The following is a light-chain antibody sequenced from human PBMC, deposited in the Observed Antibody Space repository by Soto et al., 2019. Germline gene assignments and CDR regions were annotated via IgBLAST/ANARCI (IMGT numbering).Light chain of an antibody. CDR1: QSVSSSY. CDR3: QQYSSSYDTSLYT. Sequence: EIVLTQSPGTLSLSPGETATLSCRASQSVSSSYLAWYQQKPGQAPRLLVYGSYHRATGIADRFSGSGSGTDFTLTISRLEREDFAVYYCQQYSSSYDTSLYTFGQGTKVEIK. J-gene: IGKJ2*01. V-gene: IGKV3-20*01. CDR2: GSY.